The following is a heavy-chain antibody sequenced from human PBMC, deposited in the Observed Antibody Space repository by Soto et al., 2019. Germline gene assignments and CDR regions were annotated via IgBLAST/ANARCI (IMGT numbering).Heavy chain of an antibody. CDR3: ATCYDFWSGYYAGMDV. V-gene: IGHV1-46*01. Sequence: ASVKVSCKASGYTFINYYIHWVRQAPGHGLEWMAVINPTGGSTNYAQKFQGRITMTMDTSTSTVYMELSSLRSEDTAVYYCATCYDFWSGYYAGMDVWGQGTTVTVSS. D-gene: IGHD3-3*01. J-gene: IGHJ6*02. CDR2: INPTGGST. CDR1: GYTFINYY.